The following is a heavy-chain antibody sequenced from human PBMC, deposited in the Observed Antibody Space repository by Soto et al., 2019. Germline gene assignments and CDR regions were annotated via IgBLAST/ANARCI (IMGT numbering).Heavy chain of an antibody. Sequence: EVQLLESGGGLVQPGGSLRLSCAASGFTFSSYAMSWVRQAPGKGLEWVSAISGSGGSTYYADSVKGRFTISRDNSKNTLYLQMTSLRAEDTAVYYCAKGFYSSSWYGYFQHWGQGTLVTVSS. D-gene: IGHD6-13*01. CDR1: GFTFSSYA. V-gene: IGHV3-23*01. CDR3: AKGFYSSSWYGYFQH. CDR2: ISGSGGST. J-gene: IGHJ1*01.